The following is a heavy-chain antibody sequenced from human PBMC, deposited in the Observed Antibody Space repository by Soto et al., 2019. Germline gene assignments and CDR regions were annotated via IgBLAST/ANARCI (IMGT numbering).Heavy chain of an antibody. CDR1: GFTFSSYG. CDR3: ASDLGPDGDY. Sequence: GGSLRLSGAASGFTFSSYGMHWVRQAPWKGLVWVSRINSDGISTSYADSVKGRFTISRDNAKNTLYLQMNSLRAEDTAVYYCASDLGPDGDYWGQGTLVTVSS. D-gene: IGHD2-2*01. J-gene: IGHJ4*02. CDR2: INSDGIST. V-gene: IGHV3-74*01.